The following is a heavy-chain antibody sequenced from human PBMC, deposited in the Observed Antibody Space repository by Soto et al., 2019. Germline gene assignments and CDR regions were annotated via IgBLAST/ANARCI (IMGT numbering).Heavy chain of an antibody. CDR2: IYYSGST. Sequence: TSETLSLTCTVSGGSISSGDYYWSWIRQPPGKGLEWIGYIYYSGSTYYNPSLKSRVTISVDTSKNQFSLKLSSVTAADTAVYYCARGTPYYYDSSGYDGGYFDYWGQGTLVTVS. V-gene: IGHV4-30-4*01. D-gene: IGHD3-22*01. CDR1: GGSISSGDYY. J-gene: IGHJ4*02. CDR3: ARGTPYYYDSSGYDGGYFDY.